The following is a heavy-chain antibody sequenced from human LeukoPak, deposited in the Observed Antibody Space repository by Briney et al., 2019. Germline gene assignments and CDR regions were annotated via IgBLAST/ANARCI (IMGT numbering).Heavy chain of an antibody. D-gene: IGHD3-10*01. Sequence: GGSLRLSCAASGFTVSSNYMSWVRQAPGKGLEWVSVIYSGGSTYYADSVKGRFTISRDNSKNTLYLQMNSLRAEDTAVYYCARFYGSGSYYGGYYFDYWGQGTLVTVSS. CDR3: ARFYGSGSYYGGYYFDY. J-gene: IGHJ4*02. V-gene: IGHV3-53*01. CDR2: IYSGGST. CDR1: GFTVSSNY.